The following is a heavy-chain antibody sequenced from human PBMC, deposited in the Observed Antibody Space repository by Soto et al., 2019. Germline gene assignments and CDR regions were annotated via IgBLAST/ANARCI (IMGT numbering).Heavy chain of an antibody. V-gene: IGHV3-23*01. CDR1: GFTFSSHV. CDR2: ISGGGGTT. J-gene: IGHJ6*02. Sequence: QPGGSLRLSCAASGFTFSSHVMNWVRQAPGKGLEWVAAISGGGGTTYYGDSVEGRFTMSRDNSKNTLYLQMNSLRADDTAVYYCARGPRAPPPHDYGMDVWGQGTTVTVSS. CDR3: ARGPRAPPPHDYGMDV.